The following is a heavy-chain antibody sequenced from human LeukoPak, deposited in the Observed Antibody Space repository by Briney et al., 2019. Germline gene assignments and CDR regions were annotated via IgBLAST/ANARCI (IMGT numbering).Heavy chain of an antibody. J-gene: IGHJ5*02. CDR1: GSTFSNFA. CDR3: AKGAAAGKVDWFDP. D-gene: IGHD6-13*01. CDR2: ITGYGAT. V-gene: IGHV3-23*01. Sequence: GGSLRLSCAASGSTFSNFAMMWVRQAPGTGLQWVSTITGYGATFYADSVRGRFTIFRDTSMNTLFLQMNSLGAEDTAVYYCAKGAAAGKVDWFDPWGQGTLVTVSS.